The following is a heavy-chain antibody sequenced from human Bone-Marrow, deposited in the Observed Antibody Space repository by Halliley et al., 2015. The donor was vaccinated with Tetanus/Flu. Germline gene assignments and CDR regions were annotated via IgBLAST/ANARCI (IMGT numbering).Heavy chain of an antibody. J-gene: IGHJ3*02. D-gene: IGHD3-3*01. Sequence: IRGEGGTTQYADSGKGRFPLSRDNSKTSLYLQMNSLRTEDPALYYCAKESFGEMTKTAYAFDIWGQGTMVTVSS. CDR2: IRGEGGTT. CDR3: AKESFGEMTKTAYAFDI. V-gene: IGHV3-43*02.